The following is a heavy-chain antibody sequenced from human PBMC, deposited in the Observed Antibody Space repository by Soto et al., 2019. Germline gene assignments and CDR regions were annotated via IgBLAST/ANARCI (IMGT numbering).Heavy chain of an antibody. V-gene: IGHV4-34*01. J-gene: IGHJ6*03. CDR2: INDSGNI. CDR1: GGSFSGYQ. CDR3: ARGFMLWFVELCRRGGYDYCMDV. D-gene: IGHD3-10*01. Sequence: QVQLQQWGAGLLKPSETLSLTCAVYGGSFSGYQWSWIRQPPGKGLEWIGEINDSGNINYNPSLKGRASMLLDTPKNQTSLKLISVTAAGSAVYYCARGFMLWFVELCRRGGYDYCMDVWGKRNRVTVSS.